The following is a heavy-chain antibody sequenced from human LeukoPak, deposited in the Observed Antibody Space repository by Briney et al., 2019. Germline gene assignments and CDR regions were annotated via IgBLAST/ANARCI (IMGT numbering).Heavy chain of an antibody. V-gene: IGHV3-21*01. CDR2: ISSSSSYI. CDR3: ARDSGVGACLFCSAFDL. D-gene: IGHD1-26*01. J-gene: IGHJ3*01. CDR1: GFTFSRYS. Sequence: PGGYLRLYCAASGFTFSRYSVNWVRQAPGKGLEWVSSISSSSSYIYYADSVKGRFTISRDNAKNSLYLQMNSLRAEDTAVYYCARDSGVGACLFCSAFDLWGQGTMVTVSS.